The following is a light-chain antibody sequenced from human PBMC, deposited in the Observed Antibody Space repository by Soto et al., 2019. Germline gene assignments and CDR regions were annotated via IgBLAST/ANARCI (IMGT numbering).Light chain of an antibody. CDR2: GAS. Sequence: EIVMTQSPATLSVSPGGRATLSCRASQSVSSSYLAWYQQKPGQAPRLLIYGASTRATGIPARFSGSGSGTEFTLTISSLQSEDFAVYYCQQYYDWPITFGQGTRLEIK. CDR3: QQYYDWPIT. V-gene: IGKV3-15*01. J-gene: IGKJ5*01. CDR1: QSVSSSY.